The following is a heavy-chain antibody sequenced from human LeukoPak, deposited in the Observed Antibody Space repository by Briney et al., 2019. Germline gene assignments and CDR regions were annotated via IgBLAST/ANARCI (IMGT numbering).Heavy chain of an antibody. J-gene: IGHJ4*02. CDR1: GYTFTSYA. V-gene: IGHV1-2*02. Sequence: ASVKVSCKASGYTFTSYAMHWVRQAPGQGLEWMGWINPNSGGTNYAQKFQGRVTMTRDTSISTAYMELSRLRSDDTAVYYCARDSDYSSGWLFDYWGQGTLVTVSS. D-gene: IGHD6-19*01. CDR3: ARDSDYSSGWLFDY. CDR2: INPNSGGT.